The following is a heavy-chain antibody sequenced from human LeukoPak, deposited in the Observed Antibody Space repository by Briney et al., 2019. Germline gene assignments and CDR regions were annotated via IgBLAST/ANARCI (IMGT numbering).Heavy chain of an antibody. D-gene: IGHD6-13*01. CDR3: ARWRAGSSWYLFDY. J-gene: IGHJ4*02. Sequence: SETLSLTCTVSGGSISSYYWSWIRQPPGKGLEWVGYIHYSGSTNYNPSLKSRVTISVDTSKNQFSLKLSSVTAADTAVYYCARWRAGSSWYLFDYWGQGTLVTVSS. CDR2: IHYSGST. V-gene: IGHV4-59*01. CDR1: GGSISSYY.